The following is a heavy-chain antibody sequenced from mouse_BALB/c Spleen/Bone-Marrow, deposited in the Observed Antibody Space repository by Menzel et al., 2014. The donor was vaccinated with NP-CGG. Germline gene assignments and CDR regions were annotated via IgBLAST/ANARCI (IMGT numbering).Heavy chain of an antibody. Sequence: EVKLVESGGGLVQSKGSLKLSCAASGFTFNTYAMNWVRQAPGKGLEWVARIRSKSNNDATYYADSVKDRFTISRDDSQSMLYLQMNNLKTEDTAMYYCVRQGDGYYNWYLDVWGAGTTVTVSS. CDR2: IRSKSNNDAT. D-gene: IGHD2-3*01. CDR3: VRQGDGYYNWYLDV. J-gene: IGHJ1*01. CDR1: GFTFNTYA. V-gene: IGHV10-1*02.